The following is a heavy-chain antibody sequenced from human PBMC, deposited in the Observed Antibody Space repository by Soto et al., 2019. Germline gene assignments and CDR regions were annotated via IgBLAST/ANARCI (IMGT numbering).Heavy chain of an antibody. Sequence: QVQLPESGPGLVKPSQTLSLTCTVSGGSISSCGYYWSWIRQHPGKGLEWIVYIYYSGSTYYTPSLKSRVTISVDTSKNQSSPKLSSVTAVDKAVYYGARAPKYQLLIDYRGQGTLVTVSS. CDR1: GGSISSCGYY. D-gene: IGHD2-2*01. CDR3: ARAPKYQLLIDY. CDR2: IYYSGST. V-gene: IGHV4-31*03. J-gene: IGHJ4*02.